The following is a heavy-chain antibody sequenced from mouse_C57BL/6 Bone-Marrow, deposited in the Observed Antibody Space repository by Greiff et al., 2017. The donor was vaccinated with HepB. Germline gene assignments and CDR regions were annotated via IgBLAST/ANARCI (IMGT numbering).Heavy chain of an antibody. J-gene: IGHJ4*01. CDR1: GYTFTSYW. D-gene: IGHD1-1*01. Sequence: QVQLQQPGAELVKPGASVKLSCKASGYTFTSYWMHWVKQRPGQGLEWIGMFHPNSGSTNYNEKFKSKATLTVDKSSSTAYMQLSSLTSEDSAVYYCARESNTVVATDYYAMDYWGQGTSVTVSS. V-gene: IGHV1-64*01. CDR2: FHPNSGST. CDR3: ARESNTVVATDYYAMDY.